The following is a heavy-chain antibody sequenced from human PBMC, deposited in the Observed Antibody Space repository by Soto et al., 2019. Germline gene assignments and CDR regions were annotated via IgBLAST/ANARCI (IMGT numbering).Heavy chain of an antibody. V-gene: IGHV1-8*01. J-gene: IGHJ3*02. D-gene: IGHD1-20*01. CDR1: GYTFTSYD. CDR2: MNPNSGNT. CDR3: ARADFNWNDGDDAFDI. Sequence: QVQLVQSGAEVKKPGASVKVSCKASGYTFTSYDINWVRQATGQGLEWMGWMNPNSGNTGYAQKLQGRVTMTRNTSISTAYMELSSLRSEDTAVYYCARADFNWNDGDDAFDIWGQGTMVTVSS.